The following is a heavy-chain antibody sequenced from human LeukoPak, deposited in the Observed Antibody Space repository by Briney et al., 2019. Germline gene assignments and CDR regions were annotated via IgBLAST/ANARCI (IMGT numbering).Heavy chain of an antibody. CDR2: IYYSGST. CDR1: GGSISSYY. Sequence: SETLSLTCTVSGGSISSYYWSWIRQPPGKGLEWIGCIYYSGSTNYNPSPKSRVTISVDTSKNQFSLKLSSVTAADTAVYYCARAGLVGGTWIHRLGPSPIDYWGQGTLVTVSS. D-gene: IGHD5-18*01. CDR3: ARAGLVGGTWIHRLGPSPIDY. J-gene: IGHJ4*02. V-gene: IGHV4-59*01.